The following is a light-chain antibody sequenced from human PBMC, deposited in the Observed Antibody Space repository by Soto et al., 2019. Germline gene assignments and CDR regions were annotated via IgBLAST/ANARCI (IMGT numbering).Light chain of an antibody. CDR1: SSDVGAYNS. V-gene: IGLV2-14*01. CDR2: DVS. Sequence: QSALTQPASVSGSPGQSITISCTGTSSDVGAYNSVSWYQQHPGKAPKLMIYDVSNRPSGVSNRFSGSKSDNTASLTISGLQGEDEADYYCSSYTSSSTVVFGGGTKLTVL. J-gene: IGLJ3*02. CDR3: SSYTSSSTVV.